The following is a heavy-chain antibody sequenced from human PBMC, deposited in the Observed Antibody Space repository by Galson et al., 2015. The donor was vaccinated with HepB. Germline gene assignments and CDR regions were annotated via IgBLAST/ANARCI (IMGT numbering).Heavy chain of an antibody. CDR1: GFTFSSCP. CDR3: AKASRDSNYYFDC. V-gene: IGHV3-23*01. Sequence: SLRLSCAASGFTFSSCPMTWARRAPGKGLEWVSAISGNGGSTFYADSVKGRFTISRDNSKNTLYLQMDSLRAEETAVYYCAKASRDSNYYFDCWGQGTLVTVSS. D-gene: IGHD4-11*01. J-gene: IGHJ4*02. CDR2: ISGNGGST.